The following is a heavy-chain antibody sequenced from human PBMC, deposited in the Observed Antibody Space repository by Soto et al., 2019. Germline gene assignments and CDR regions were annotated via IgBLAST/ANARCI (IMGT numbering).Heavy chain of an antibody. V-gene: IGHV4-39*01. CDR1: GGSISSSSYY. D-gene: IGHD3-9*01. J-gene: IGHJ5*02. CDR2: IYYSGST. Sequence: SETLSLTCTVSGGSISSSSYYWGWIRQPPGKGLEWIGSIYYSGSTYYNPSLKSRVTISVDTSKNQFSLKLSSVTAADTAVYYCARHGLYFDWLLYKKNWFDPWGQGTLVTVSS. CDR3: ARHGLYFDWLLYKKNWFDP.